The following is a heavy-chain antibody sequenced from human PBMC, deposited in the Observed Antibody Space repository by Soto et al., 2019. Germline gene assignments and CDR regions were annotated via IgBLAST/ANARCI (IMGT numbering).Heavy chain of an antibody. CDR3: AKEGRPYYYYGMDV. CDR1: GFTFSSYA. CDR2: ISGSGGST. D-gene: IGHD6-6*01. V-gene: IGHV3-23*01. J-gene: IGHJ6*02. Sequence: GGSLRLSCAASGFTFSSYAMSWVRQAPGKGLEWVSAISGSGGSTYYADSVKGRFTISRDNSKNTLYLQMNSLSAEDTAVYYCAKEGRPYYYYGMDVWGQGTTVTVSS.